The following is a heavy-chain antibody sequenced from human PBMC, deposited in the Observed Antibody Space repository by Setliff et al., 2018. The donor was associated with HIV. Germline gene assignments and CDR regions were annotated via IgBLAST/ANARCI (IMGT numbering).Heavy chain of an antibody. CDR3: ARLCSNGVCRPVGDHVFDV. CDR1: GAGISGYS. Sequence: SETLSLTCIVSGAGISGYSWSWIRQPPGKGLEWIGDIDSNGRPNYNTSLNSRLTVSADPSKNQISMKLSSVTAADTAIYYCARLCSNGVCRPVGDHVFDVWGQGAMVTVSS. D-gene: IGHD2-8*01. V-gene: IGHV4-4*09. J-gene: IGHJ3*01. CDR2: IDSNGRP.